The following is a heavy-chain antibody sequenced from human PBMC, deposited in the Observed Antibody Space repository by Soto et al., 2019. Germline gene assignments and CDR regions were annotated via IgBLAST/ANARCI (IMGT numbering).Heavy chain of an antibody. Sequence: SETLYLTCTVPGGSVNIGTYYWGWIRQTPGKGLEWIGFIHYCGSTNYNPSFKCRVTMSVDTSKNQFSLKLTSVNAADTAVYYCTRGGDAYKNGHWGQGTLVTVS. D-gene: IGHD2-21*01. CDR3: TRGGDAYKNGH. CDR1: GGSVNIGTYY. CDR2: IHYCGST. J-gene: IGHJ4*02. V-gene: IGHV4-61*01.